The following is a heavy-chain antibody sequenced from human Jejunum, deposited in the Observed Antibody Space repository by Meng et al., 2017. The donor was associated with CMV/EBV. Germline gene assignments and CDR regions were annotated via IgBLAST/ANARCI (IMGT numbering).Heavy chain of an antibody. V-gene: IGHV1-18*01. D-gene: IGHD1-26*01. CDR1: GYTFTNYG. Sequence: ARLVQAGGEVKERGASLKVPCKASGYTFTNYGITWVRQAPGQGLEWMGWISAYNGNTNYAQPLQGRVTMTTDTSTSTAYMELRSLRSDDTAVYYCARVEVGITSGDYWGQGTLVTVSS. CDR2: ISAYNGNT. J-gene: IGHJ4*02. CDR3: ARVEVGITSGDY.